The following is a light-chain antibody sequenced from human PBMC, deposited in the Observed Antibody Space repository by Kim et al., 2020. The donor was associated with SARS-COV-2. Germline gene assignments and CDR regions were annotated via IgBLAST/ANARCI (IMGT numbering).Light chain of an antibody. Sequence: ASLGDRVTITCRASQSINNWLAWYQQKPGKAPKLLIYKASSLESGVPSRFSGGASGTEFTLTISSLQPDDFATYYCQQYNAYPWTFGQGTKVDIK. CDR2: KAS. V-gene: IGKV1-5*03. CDR1: QSINNW. CDR3: QQYNAYPWT. J-gene: IGKJ1*01.